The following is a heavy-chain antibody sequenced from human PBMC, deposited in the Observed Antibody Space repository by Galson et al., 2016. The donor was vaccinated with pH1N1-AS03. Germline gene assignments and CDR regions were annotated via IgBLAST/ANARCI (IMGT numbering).Heavy chain of an antibody. Sequence: PALVKPTQTLTLTCTVSGFSLSAGGVHVAWIRQSPGKALEWLALIYWDGDERYNSSLRSRLSISRDTSKNHVVLTMTSVGPMDTSTYYCARSPHVNEGPDSWGQGTLVSVSS. CDR3: ARSPHVNEGPDS. D-gene: IGHD2-8*01. CDR2: IYWDGDE. V-gene: IGHV2-5*02. CDR1: GFSLSAGGVH. J-gene: IGHJ4*02.